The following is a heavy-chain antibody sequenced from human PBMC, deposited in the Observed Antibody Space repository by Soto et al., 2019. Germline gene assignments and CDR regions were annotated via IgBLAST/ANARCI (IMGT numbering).Heavy chain of an antibody. CDR3: ARQRREYSGYPLGPFDY. CDR2: IYYSGST. Sequence: SETLSLTCTVSGGSISSSSYYWGWIRQPPGKGLEWIGSIYYSGSTYYNPSLKSRVTISVDTSKNQFSLKLSSVTAADTAVYYCARQRREYSGYPLGPFDYWGQGTLVTVSS. V-gene: IGHV4-39*01. D-gene: IGHD5-12*01. CDR1: GGSISSSSYY. J-gene: IGHJ4*02.